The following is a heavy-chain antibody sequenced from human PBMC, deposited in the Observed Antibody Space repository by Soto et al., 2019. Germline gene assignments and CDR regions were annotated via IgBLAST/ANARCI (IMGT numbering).Heavy chain of an antibody. J-gene: IGHJ5*02. V-gene: IGHV3-23*01. Sequence: PGGSLRLSCAASGFTFSSYAMSWVRQAPGKGLEWVSVIGGSDDSTYYADSVKGRFTISRDNSKNTLYLHMNSLRAEDTAVYYCAKSPIGVLCWLDPWGQGTLVTSPQ. CDR3: AKSPIGVLCWLDP. CDR2: IGGSDDST. CDR1: GFTFSSYA. D-gene: IGHD2-15*01.